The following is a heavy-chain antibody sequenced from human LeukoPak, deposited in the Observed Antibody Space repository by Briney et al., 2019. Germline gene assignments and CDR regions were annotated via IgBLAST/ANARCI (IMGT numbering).Heavy chain of an antibody. J-gene: IGHJ4*02. D-gene: IGHD3-22*01. V-gene: IGHV4-61*08. CDR2: IYYSGST. Sequence: SETLSLTCTVSGGSISSGGYYWSWIRQHPGKGLEWIGYIYYSGSTYYNPSLKSRVTISVDTSKNQFSLKLSSVTAVDTAVYYCARGEETYYYDSSGYYDYWGQGTLVTVSS. CDR1: GGSISSGGYY. CDR3: ARGEETYYYDSSGYYDY.